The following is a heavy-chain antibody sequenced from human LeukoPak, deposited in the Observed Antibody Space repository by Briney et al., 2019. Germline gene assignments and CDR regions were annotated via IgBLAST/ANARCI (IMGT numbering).Heavy chain of an antibody. CDR3: ARAGGWHYYDSSGREGNWFDP. Sequence: ASVKVSFKASGYTFTVYYMHWVRQAPGQGGEWMGWINPNSGGTNYAQKFQGGVTMTRDTSISTAYMELSRLRSDDTAVYYCARAGGWHYYDSSGREGNWFDPWGQGTLVTVSS. V-gene: IGHV1-2*02. CDR2: INPNSGGT. D-gene: IGHD3-22*01. J-gene: IGHJ5*02. CDR1: GYTFTVYY.